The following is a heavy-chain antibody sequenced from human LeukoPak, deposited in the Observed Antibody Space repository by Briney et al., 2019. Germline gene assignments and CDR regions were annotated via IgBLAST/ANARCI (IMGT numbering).Heavy chain of an antibody. J-gene: IGHJ4*02. CDR3: ARARGGSGSYYELNFDY. V-gene: IGHV4-34*01. Sequence: PSETLSLTCAVYGGSFSGYYWSWIRQPPGKGLGWIGEINHSGSTNYNPSLKSRVTISVDTSKNQFSLKLSSVTAADTAVYYCARARGGSGSYYELNFDYWGQGTLVTVSS. CDR2: INHSGST. CDR1: GGSFSGYY. D-gene: IGHD3-10*01.